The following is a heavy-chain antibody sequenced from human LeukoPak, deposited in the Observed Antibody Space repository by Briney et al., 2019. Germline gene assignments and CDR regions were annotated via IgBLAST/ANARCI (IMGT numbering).Heavy chain of an antibody. CDR2: IYYSGTT. Sequence: SETLSLTCTVSGASIISSNYYWDWIRQPPGKGLEWIGSIYYSGTTYYKPSLTSRVTISVDTSKNQFSLKLSSVTAADTAVYYCARDSGDILTGSMYYFDYWGQGTLVTVSS. CDR1: GASIISSNYY. V-gene: IGHV4-39*07. CDR3: ARDSGDILTGSMYYFDY. D-gene: IGHD3-9*01. J-gene: IGHJ4*02.